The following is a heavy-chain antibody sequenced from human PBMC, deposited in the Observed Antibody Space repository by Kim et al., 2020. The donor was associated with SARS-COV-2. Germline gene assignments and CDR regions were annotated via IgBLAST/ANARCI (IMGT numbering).Heavy chain of an antibody. CDR3: ARGVWNYDILTGYYDPALSH. J-gene: IGHJ4*02. CDR2: IWYDGSNK. Sequence: GGSLRLSCAASGFTFSSYGMHWVRQAPGKGLEWVAVIWYDGSNKYYADSVKGRFTISRDNSKNTLYLQMNSLRAEDTAVYYCARGVWNYDILTGYYDPALSHWGQGTLVTVSS. CDR1: GFTFSSYG. V-gene: IGHV3-33*01. D-gene: IGHD3-9*01.